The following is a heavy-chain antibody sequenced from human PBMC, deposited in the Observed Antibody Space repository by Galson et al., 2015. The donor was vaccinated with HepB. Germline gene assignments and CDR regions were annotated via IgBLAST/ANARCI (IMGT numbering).Heavy chain of an antibody. V-gene: IGHV1-3*01. Sequence: SVKVSCKASGYTFTSYAMHWVRQAPGQRLEWMGWINAGNGKTKYSQNFQGRVTIIRDTSASTAYMELSSLRSEDTAVYYCARTMTTVVTFDYWGQGTLVTVSS. CDR3: ARTMTTVVTFDY. CDR1: GYTFTSYA. J-gene: IGHJ4*02. D-gene: IGHD4-23*01. CDR2: INAGNGKT.